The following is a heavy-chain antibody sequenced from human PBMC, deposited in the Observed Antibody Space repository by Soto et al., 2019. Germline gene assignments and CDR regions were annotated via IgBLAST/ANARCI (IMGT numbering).Heavy chain of an antibody. CDR1: GYSFTSYW. J-gene: IGHJ4*02. Sequence: GESLKISFKGSGYSFTSYWIGWVRQMPGKGLEWMGIIYPDDSDTRYSPSFQGQVTISADKSISTAYLQWSSLKASDTAMYFCARQGIGAAYYFDYWGQGALVTVSS. CDR2: IYPDDSDT. D-gene: IGHD6-13*01. V-gene: IGHV5-51*01. CDR3: ARQGIGAAYYFDY.